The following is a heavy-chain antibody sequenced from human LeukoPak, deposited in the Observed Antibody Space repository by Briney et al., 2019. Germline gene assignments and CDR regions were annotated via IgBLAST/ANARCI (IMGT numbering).Heavy chain of an antibody. CDR1: GYSISSGYY. J-gene: IGHJ5*02. D-gene: IGHD4-23*01. CDR2: IYHSGST. Sequence: SETLSLTCTVSGYSISSGYYWGWIRQPPGKGLEWIGSIYHSGSTYYNPSLKSRVTISVDTSKNQFSLKLSSVTAADTAVYYCAREARGGKDAAYNWFDPWGQGTLVTVSS. V-gene: IGHV4-38-2*02. CDR3: AREARGGKDAAYNWFDP.